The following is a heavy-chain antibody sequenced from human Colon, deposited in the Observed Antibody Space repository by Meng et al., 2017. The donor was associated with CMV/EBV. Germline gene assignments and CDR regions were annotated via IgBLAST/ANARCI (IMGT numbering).Heavy chain of an antibody. Sequence: SVLVSCKSSGGTFSRHAFSWVRQAPRQGLEWMGGIIPMFGTTNYAQKFQGRVRFTTDESTRTAYMELSSLRSDDTAVYYCARGVGATVGPHYYYYGVDVWGQGTTVTVSS. J-gene: IGHJ6*02. D-gene: IGHD1-26*01. V-gene: IGHV1-69*05. CDR3: ARGVGATVGPHYYYYGVDV. CDR2: IIPMFGTT. CDR1: GGTFSRHA.